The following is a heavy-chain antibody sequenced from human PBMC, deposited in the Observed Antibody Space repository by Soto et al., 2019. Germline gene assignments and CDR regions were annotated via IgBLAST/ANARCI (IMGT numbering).Heavy chain of an antibody. CDR1: GYTFTSYG. V-gene: IGHV1-18*01. CDR3: AREPTVSYYGMDV. Sequence: ASVKVACKASGYTFTSYGVSWVRKTPGQGLEWMGWISAYNGNTNYAQKLQGRVTMTTDTSTSTAYMELRSLRSDDTAVYYCAREPTVSYYGMDVWGQGTTVTVSS. D-gene: IGHD4-4*01. J-gene: IGHJ6*02. CDR2: ISAYNGNT.